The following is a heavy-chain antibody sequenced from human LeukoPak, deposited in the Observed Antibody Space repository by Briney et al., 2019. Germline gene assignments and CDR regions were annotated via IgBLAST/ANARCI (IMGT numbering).Heavy chain of an antibody. CDR2: IYTSGST. Sequence: PSETLSLTCTVSGGSISSYYWSWIRQPPGKGLEWIGYIYTSGSTNYNPSLKSRVTISVDTSKNQFSLKLSSVTAADTAVYYCAREAYYDSSGYYPYWGQGTLVTVSS. CDR3: AREAYYDSSGYYPY. CDR1: GGSISSYY. D-gene: IGHD3-22*01. J-gene: IGHJ4*02. V-gene: IGHV4-4*09.